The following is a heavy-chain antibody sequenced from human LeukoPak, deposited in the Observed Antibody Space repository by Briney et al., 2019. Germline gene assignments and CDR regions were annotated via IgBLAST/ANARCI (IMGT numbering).Heavy chain of an antibody. CDR1: GGSISSYY. Sequence: SETLSLTCTVSGGSISSYYWSWIRQPPGKGLEWIGYIYYSGSTNYNPSLKSRVTISVDTSKNQFSLKLSSVTAADTAVYYCARKQSRSTSYYFDYWGQGTLVTVSS. CDR3: ARKQSRSTSYYFDY. J-gene: IGHJ4*02. D-gene: IGHD2-2*01. CDR2: IYYSGST. V-gene: IGHV4-59*08.